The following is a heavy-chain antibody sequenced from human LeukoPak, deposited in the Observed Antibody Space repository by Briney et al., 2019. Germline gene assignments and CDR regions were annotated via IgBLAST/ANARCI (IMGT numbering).Heavy chain of an antibody. CDR1: LDSMTDYY. CDR3: ARDRRYYDTRGSPLGWFDP. Sequence: SETLSITCNVSLDSMTDYYWSWIRQSPGGGLEWIGYIYKRGATNYLPSLRSRVATSVDKSKWQVFLRLNSVTAADTAVYYCARDRRYYDTRGSPLGWFDPWGQGTLVTVSS. V-gene: IGHV4-59*01. D-gene: IGHD3-22*01. CDR2: IYKRGAT. J-gene: IGHJ5*02.